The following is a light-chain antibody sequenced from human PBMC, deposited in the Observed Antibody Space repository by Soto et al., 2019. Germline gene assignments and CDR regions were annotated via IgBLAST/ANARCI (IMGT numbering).Light chain of an antibody. J-gene: IGKJ1*01. CDR3: QQYYDWPQT. Sequence: EIVLSQSPGTLSLSPGERATLSCTASQRIGSNLAWYQQKPGQAPRLLIYGASTRATGIPDTFSGTGSATAFTLTISSLQSDDVAVYYCQQYYDWPQTFGQGTKVDI. CDR1: QRIGSN. CDR2: GAS. V-gene: IGKV3-15*01.